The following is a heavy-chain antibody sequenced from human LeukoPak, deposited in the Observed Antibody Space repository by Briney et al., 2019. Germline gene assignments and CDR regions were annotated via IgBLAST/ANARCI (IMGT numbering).Heavy chain of an antibody. CDR1: GGTFSSYA. V-gene: IGHV1-69*05. CDR3: ARDRMATSSPFDY. Sequence: SVKVSCKASGGTFSSYAISLVRQAPGQGLEWMGRIIPIFGTANYAQKFQGRVTITTDESTSTAYMELSSLRSEDTAVYYCARDRMATSSPFDYWGQGTLVTVSS. CDR2: IIPIFGTA. J-gene: IGHJ4*02. D-gene: IGHD5-24*01.